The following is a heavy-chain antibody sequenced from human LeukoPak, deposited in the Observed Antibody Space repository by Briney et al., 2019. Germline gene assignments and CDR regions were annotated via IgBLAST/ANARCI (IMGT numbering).Heavy chain of an antibody. V-gene: IGHV4-34*01. J-gene: IGHJ4*02. D-gene: IGHD1-7*01. Sequence: PSETLSLTCAVYGGSFSGYYWSWIRQPPGEGLEWIGEINHSGSTNYNPSLKSRVTISVDTSKNQFSLKLSSVTAADTAVYYCARRRYNWNYGLDYWGQGTLVTVSS. CDR1: GGSFSGYY. CDR3: ARRRYNWNYGLDY. CDR2: INHSGST.